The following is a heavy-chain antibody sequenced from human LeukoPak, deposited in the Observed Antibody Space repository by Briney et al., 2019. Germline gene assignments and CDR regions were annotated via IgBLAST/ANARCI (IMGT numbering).Heavy chain of an antibody. D-gene: IGHD2-15*01. J-gene: IGHJ6*02. V-gene: IGHV1-3*01. CDR2: INAGDGNT. CDR3: ARFGFGVAATGTAYYYGMDV. CDR1: EYTFTDHA. Sequence: EASVKVSCKASEYTFTDHAINWVRQAPGQRLEWMGWINAGDGNTRYSQRFQGRVTITRDTSASTAYMELSSLRSEDTAVYYCARFGFGVAATGTAYYYGMDVWGQGTTVTVSS.